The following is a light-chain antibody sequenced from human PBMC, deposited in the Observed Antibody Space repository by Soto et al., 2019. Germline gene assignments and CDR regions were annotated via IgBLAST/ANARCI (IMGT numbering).Light chain of an antibody. J-gene: IGLJ1*01. V-gene: IGLV1-51*01. Sequence: QSVLTQPPSVSAAPGQKVTISCSGSSSNIGNNYVSWYQQLPGTAPKLLIYDNNKRPSGIPDRFSGSKSGTSATLGITGLQTGGEADYYCGTWDSSLSAGLFGTGTKLTVL. CDR3: GTWDSSLSAGL. CDR2: DNN. CDR1: SSNIGNNY.